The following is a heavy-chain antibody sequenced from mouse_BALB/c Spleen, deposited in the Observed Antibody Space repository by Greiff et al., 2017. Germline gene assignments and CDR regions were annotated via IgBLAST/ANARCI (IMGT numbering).Heavy chain of an antibody. V-gene: IGHV5-6-5*01. D-gene: IGHD1-1*01. CDR3: ARGGTKVAFDY. CDR2: ISSGGST. Sequence: EVHLVESGGGLVKPGGSLKLSCAASGFTFSSYAMSWVRQTPEKRLEWVASISSGGSTSYPDSVKGRFTIPRDNARNILYLQMSSLRSEDTAMYYCARGGTKVAFDYWGQGTTLTVSS. J-gene: IGHJ2*01. CDR1: GFTFSSYA.